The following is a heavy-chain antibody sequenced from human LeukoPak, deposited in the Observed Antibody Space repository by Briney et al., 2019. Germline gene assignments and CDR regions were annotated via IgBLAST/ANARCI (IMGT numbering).Heavy chain of an antibody. CDR1: GFTFSTYW. V-gene: IGHV3-7*01. CDR3: AKGGHFNFDY. Sequence: GGSLRLSCAASGFTFSTYWMKWVRQAPGKGLEWVANIKEDGSDKYYVDSVKGRFSISRDNAKNSLYLQMSSRRTEDTAVYYCAKGGHFNFDYWGQGTLVTVSS. J-gene: IGHJ4*02. D-gene: IGHD5-12*01. CDR2: IKEDGSDK.